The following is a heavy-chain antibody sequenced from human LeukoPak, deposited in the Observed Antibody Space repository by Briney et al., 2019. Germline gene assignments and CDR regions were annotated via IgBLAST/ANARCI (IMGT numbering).Heavy chain of an antibody. D-gene: IGHD2-15*01. Sequence: SETLSLTCTVSGSSISSGDYYWSWIRQPPGKGLEWIGYIYYSGSTYYNPSLKSRVTISVDTSKNQFSLKLSSVTAADTAVYYCARGSCSGGSCYLGDYWGQGTLVTVSS. CDR3: ARGSCSGGSCYLGDY. CDR1: GSSISSGDYY. J-gene: IGHJ4*02. CDR2: IYYSGST. V-gene: IGHV4-30-4*01.